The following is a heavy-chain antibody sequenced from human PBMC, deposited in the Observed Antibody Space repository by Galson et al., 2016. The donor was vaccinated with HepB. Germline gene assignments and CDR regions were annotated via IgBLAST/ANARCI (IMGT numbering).Heavy chain of an antibody. D-gene: IGHD3-10*01. CDR1: GFAFSSYP. CDR2: ISYDGRSK. J-gene: IGHJ6*02. Sequence: SLRLSCAASGFAFSSYPMHWVRQAPGKGLEWVAIISYDGRSKYYADSVKGRFTISRDNSQNTLYLQINSLRTADTAVYYCATTDDSATYYNLDHYQALDVWGQGTTVSVSS. CDR3: ATTDDSATYYNLDHYQALDV. V-gene: IGHV3-30*04.